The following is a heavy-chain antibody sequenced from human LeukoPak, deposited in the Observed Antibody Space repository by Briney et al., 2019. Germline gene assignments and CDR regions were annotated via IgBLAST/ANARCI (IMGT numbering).Heavy chain of an antibody. D-gene: IGHD3-10*01. J-gene: IGHJ4*02. CDR1: GYTFTGYY. Sequence: ASVKVSCKASGYTFTGYYMHWVRQAPGQGLEWMGWINPNSGGTNYAQKFQGRVTMTRDTSISTAYMELSRLRSDDTAVYYCARDTITMVRGVIPGPSGYWGQGTLVTVSS. V-gene: IGHV1-2*02. CDR3: ARDTITMVRGVIPGPSGY. CDR2: INPNSGGT.